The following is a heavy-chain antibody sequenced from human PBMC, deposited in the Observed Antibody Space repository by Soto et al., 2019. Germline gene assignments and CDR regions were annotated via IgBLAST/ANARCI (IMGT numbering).Heavy chain of an antibody. J-gene: IGHJ4*02. CDR3: ASTAHSSGWYSGGFDY. CDR1: SGSIDNGYW. Sequence: PSETLSLTCTVSSGSIDNGYWWSWLHQSPGKGLEWIGYIYHSGSTNYNPSLKSRVTISVDTSKNQFSLKLSSVTAADTAVYYCASTAHSSGWYSGGFDYWGQGTLVTVSS. D-gene: IGHD6-19*01. CDR2: IYHSGST. V-gene: IGHV4-59*01.